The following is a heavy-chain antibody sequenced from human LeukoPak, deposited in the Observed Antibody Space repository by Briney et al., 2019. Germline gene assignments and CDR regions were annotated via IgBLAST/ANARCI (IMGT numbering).Heavy chain of an antibody. D-gene: IGHD3-16*01. V-gene: IGHV4-4*02. CDR3: ARWGSSSGRYYFDS. CDR1: GGSISSSNW. J-gene: IGHJ4*02. CDR2: IYHSGST. Sequence: SGTLSLTCAVSGGSISSSNWWTWVRQPPGKGLEWIGEIYHSGSTTYNPFLKSRVTISVDKSKNQFSLKLSSVTAADTAVYYCARWGSSSGRYYFDSWGQGTLVIVSS.